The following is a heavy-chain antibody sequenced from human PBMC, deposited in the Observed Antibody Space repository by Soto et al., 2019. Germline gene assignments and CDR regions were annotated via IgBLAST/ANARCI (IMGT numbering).Heavy chain of an antibody. Sequence: TLSLTCAIYSNSVTSRFYYYNWNCQPPGKGLEWIGYIYDSVTTNYNSSLESRLTISVDTSKNLFSLRLSSVTAADTAVYYCAGADSGNYYHGFQMWGQGKMVTVS. CDR3: AGADSGNYYHGFQM. V-gene: IGHV4-61*01. CDR2: IYDSVTT. J-gene: IGHJ3*02. D-gene: IGHD1-26*01. CDR1: SNSVTSRFYY.